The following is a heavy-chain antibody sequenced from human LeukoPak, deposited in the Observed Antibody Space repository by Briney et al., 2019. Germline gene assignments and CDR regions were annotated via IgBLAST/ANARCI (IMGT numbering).Heavy chain of an antibody. V-gene: IGHV3-13*01. CDR1: GFTFSSYD. D-gene: IGHD3-10*01. CDR2: IGTAGDT. Sequence: GGSLRLSCAAYGFTFSSYDMHWVRQATGKGLEWVSAIGTAGDTDYPGSGKGRFTISRENAKNSLYLQMNSLRAGDTAVYYCARVKTGRGSMDVWGQGTTVTVSS. CDR3: ARVKTGRGSMDV. J-gene: IGHJ6*02.